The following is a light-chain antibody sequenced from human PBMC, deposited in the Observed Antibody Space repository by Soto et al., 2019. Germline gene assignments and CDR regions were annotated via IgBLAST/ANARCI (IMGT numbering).Light chain of an antibody. J-gene: IGKJ5*01. CDR1: QSVNNY. V-gene: IGKV3-15*01. CDR3: QQYYNWPRT. CDR2: DAS. Sequence: EIVMTQSPATLSVSRGGRATLSCMASQSVNNYLAWYQQRPGQAPRLLIYDASYRATGLPARFSGTGSGTEFTLTINSLQAEDSAVYYCQQYYNWPRTFGQGTRLEIK.